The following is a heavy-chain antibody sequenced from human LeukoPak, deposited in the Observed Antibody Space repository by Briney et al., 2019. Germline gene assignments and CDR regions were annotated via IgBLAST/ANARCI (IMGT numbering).Heavy chain of an antibody. Sequence: SETLSLTCTVSGGSISSSSYYWGWIRQPPGKGLEWIGSIYYSGSTYYNPSLKSRVTISVDTSKNQFSLKLSSETAADTAVYYCARGRSGSLDYWGQGTLVTASS. CDR2: IYYSGST. D-gene: IGHD1-26*01. J-gene: IGHJ4*02. CDR1: GGSISSSSYY. V-gene: IGHV4-39*01. CDR3: ARGRSGSLDY.